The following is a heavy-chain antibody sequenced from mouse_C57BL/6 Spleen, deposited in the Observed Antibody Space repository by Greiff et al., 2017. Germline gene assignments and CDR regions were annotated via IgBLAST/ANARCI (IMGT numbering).Heavy chain of an antibody. CDR2: IRNKANGYTT. D-gene: IGHD2-1*01. CDR1: GFTFTDYY. V-gene: IGHV7-3*01. CDR3: ARDYGNYFFDD. Sequence: DVKLVESGGGLVQPGGSLSLSCAASGFTFTDYYMSWVRQPPGKALEWLGFIRNKANGYTTEYSASVKGRFTISRDNSQSILYLQMNALRAEDSATYYCARDYGNYFFDDWGQGTTLTVSS. J-gene: IGHJ2*01.